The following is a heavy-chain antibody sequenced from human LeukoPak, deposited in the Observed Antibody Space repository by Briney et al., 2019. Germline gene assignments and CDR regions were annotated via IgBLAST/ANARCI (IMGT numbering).Heavy chain of an antibody. V-gene: IGHV4-4*07. D-gene: IGHD3-3*01. CDR2: IYITGST. CDR3: AMGFWSGSWTFDY. J-gene: IGHJ4*02. CDR1: AGSISSDY. Sequence: SETLSLTCTVSAGSISSDYWSWIRQPAGKTLEWIGRIYITGSTHYNPSLNSRVTMSVDTSKNQFSLKFSSATAAVAAVYYCAMGFWSGSWTFDYWGQGTLVTVSS.